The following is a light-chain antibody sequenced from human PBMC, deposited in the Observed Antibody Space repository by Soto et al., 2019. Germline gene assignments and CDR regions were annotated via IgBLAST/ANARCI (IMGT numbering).Light chain of an antibody. CDR1: QSVSNKY. CDR2: GSS. CDR3: KQYGSSPPYT. V-gene: IGKV3-20*01. Sequence: EVVLTQSPGTLSLSPGERATLSCRASQSVSNKYLAWYQQKPGQAPRLLIFGSSDRATGIPDRFSGSGSGTDFTLTISRLEPEDFAVYYCKQYGSSPPYTFGQGTKLEIK. J-gene: IGKJ2*01.